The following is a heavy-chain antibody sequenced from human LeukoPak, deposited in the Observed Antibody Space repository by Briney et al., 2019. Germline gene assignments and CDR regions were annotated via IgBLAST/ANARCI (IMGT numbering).Heavy chain of an antibody. CDR2: ITVDSAYI. CDR3: ASGRQQQPNIRTGYFEY. J-gene: IGHJ4*02. Sequence: GGSLRLSCAASGFPFSTSDMNWVRQAPGKGLEWVSSITVDSAYIYHANSVKGRFTVSRDNAKNSLYLQMNSLRAEDSAVYYCASGRQQQPNIRTGYFEYWGQGALVTVAS. V-gene: IGHV3-21*01. D-gene: IGHD1/OR15-1a*01. CDR1: GFPFSTSD.